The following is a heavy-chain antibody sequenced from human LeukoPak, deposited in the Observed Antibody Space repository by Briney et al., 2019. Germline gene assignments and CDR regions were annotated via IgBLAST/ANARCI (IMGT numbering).Heavy chain of an antibody. D-gene: IGHD4-17*01. CDR2: TTHDGRT. CDR3: APIYGDYSDFDY. CDR1: GGSSSHYY. V-gene: IGHV4-34*01. J-gene: IGHJ4*02. Sequence: PSETLSLTCGVYGGSSSHYYWSWIRQPPGKGLERIGETTHDGRTNYSPSLRGRATISKDTSKSQFSLKLRSVTAADTAVYYCAPIYGDYSDFDYWGQGALVTVSS.